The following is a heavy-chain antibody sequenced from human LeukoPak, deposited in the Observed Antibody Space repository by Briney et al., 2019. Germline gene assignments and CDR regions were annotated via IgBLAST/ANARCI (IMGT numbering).Heavy chain of an antibody. Sequence: PGASLRLSCAASGFTFSSYAMSWVRQAPGEGLEWVSGISGSGGSTYYADSVEGRFTISRDNSKNTLYLQMNSLRAEDTAVYYCAKPRGYCSGGSCYSYYYYGMDVWGQGTTVTVSS. J-gene: IGHJ6*02. D-gene: IGHD2-15*01. CDR3: AKPRGYCSGGSCYSYYYYGMDV. V-gene: IGHV3-23*01. CDR1: GFTFSSYA. CDR2: ISGSGGST.